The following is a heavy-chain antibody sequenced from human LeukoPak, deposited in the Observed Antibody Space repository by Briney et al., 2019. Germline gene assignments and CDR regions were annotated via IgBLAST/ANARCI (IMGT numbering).Heavy chain of an antibody. J-gene: IGHJ5*02. CDR1: GFTFSSYV. V-gene: IGHV3-30-3*01. CDR2: ISYDGSNK. D-gene: IGHD2-2*01. Sequence: GRSLRLSCAASGFTFSSYVMHWVRQAPGKGLEWVAVISYDGSNKYYADSVKGRFTISRDNSKNTLYLQTNSLRAEDTAVYYCAREQNFVVVPAAGWFDPWGQGTLVTVSS. CDR3: AREQNFVVVPAAGWFDP.